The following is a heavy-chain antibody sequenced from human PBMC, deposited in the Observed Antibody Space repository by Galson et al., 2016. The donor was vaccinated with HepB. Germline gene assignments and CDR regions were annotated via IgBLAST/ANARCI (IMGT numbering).Heavy chain of an antibody. CDR3: ARVRQPVHGRNYFYYYMDV. J-gene: IGHJ6*03. CDR2: IYYSENT. V-gene: IGHV4-59*01. Sequence: ETLSLTCSVSGGSISSYYWGWIRQPPGKGLEWIGYIYYSENTSYNPSLKSRVIISVDTSKNQFSLKLRSVAAADTAVYYCARVRQPVHGRNYFYYYMDVWGKRTTVTVSS. D-gene: IGHD6-13*01. CDR1: GGSISSYY.